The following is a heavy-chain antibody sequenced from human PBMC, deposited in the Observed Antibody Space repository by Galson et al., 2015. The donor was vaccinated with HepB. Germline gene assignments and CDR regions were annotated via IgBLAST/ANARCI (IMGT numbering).Heavy chain of an antibody. CDR2: IKQDGSEK. CDR3: ARDHDPSDRPLWYFDL. V-gene: IGHV3-7*01. D-gene: IGHD1-1*01. J-gene: IGHJ2*01. Sequence: SLRLSCAASGFTFSRYRMSWVRQAPGKGLEWVANIKQDGSEKYYADSVKGRFTISRDNAEKSLYVEMRSLRGEDTAVYYCARDHDPSDRPLWYFDLWGRGTLVTVSS. CDR1: GFTFSRYR.